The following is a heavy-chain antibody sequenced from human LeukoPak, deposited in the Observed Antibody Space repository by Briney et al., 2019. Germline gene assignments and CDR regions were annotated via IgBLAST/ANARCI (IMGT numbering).Heavy chain of an antibody. CDR1: GGTFIIYA. D-gene: IGHD4-17*01. J-gene: IGHJ2*01. CDR3: ARDRYGDYSGWYFDL. Sequence: SVKVSFKASGGTFIIYAISWVRQAPGQGREWMGRIIPILGIANYAQKFQGRVTITADKSTSTAYMELSSLRSEDTAVYYCARDRYGDYSGWYFDLWGRGTLVTVSS. V-gene: IGHV1-69*04. CDR2: IIPILGIA.